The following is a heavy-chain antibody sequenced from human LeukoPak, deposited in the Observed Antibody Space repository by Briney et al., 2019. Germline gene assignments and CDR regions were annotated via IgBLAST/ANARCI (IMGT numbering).Heavy chain of an antibody. CDR3: ARHLDSNYYNHYGMDV. CDR2: IFPGDSDT. Sequence: GESLKISCKGSGYSFTSYWIAGVRQMPGKGLEWVGIIFPGDSDTRYSPSFQGQVTISADKSISTAYLRWSSLKASDTAMYYCARHLDSNYYNHYGMDVWGQGTTVTVSS. CDR1: GYSFTSYW. J-gene: IGHJ6*02. D-gene: IGHD4-11*01. V-gene: IGHV5-51*01.